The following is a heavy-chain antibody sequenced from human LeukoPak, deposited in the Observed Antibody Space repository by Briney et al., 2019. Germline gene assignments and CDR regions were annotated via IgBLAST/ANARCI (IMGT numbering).Heavy chain of an antibody. CDR1: GFTFSSYG. V-gene: IGHV3-30*02. Sequence: PGGSLRLSCAASGFTFSSYGMHWVRQAPGKGLEWVAFIRYDGSNKYYADSVKGRFTISRDNSKNTLYLQMNSLRAEDTAVYYCAKDRWGAVASFDYWGQGTLVTVSS. CDR3: AKDRWGAVASFDY. CDR2: IRYDGSNK. D-gene: IGHD6-19*01. J-gene: IGHJ4*02.